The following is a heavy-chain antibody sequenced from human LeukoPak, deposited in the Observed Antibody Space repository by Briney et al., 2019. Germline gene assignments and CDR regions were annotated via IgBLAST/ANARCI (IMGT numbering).Heavy chain of an antibody. V-gene: IGHV1-69*06. D-gene: IGHD3-10*01. CDR3: ASARFGELFSSAKFRDPTERSYYYYYYMDV. CDR2: IIPIFGTA. CDR1: GGTFSSYA. J-gene: IGHJ6*03. Sequence: ASVKVSCKASGGTFSSYAISWVRQAPGQGLEWMGGIIPIFGTANYAQKFQGRVTITADKSTSTAYMELSSLRSEDTAVYYCASARFGELFSSAKFRDPTERSYYYYYYMDVWGKGTTATVSS.